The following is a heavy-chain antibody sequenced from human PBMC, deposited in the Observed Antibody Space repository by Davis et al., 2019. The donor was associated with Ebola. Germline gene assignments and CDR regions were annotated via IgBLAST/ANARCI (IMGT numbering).Heavy chain of an antibody. Sequence: ASVKVSCKASGYTFTNYGINWVRQAPGQGLEWMGWIAPYSDITNEAQRFRGRLTMTVDTSADTAYMELTRLASDDTAIYFCARVAFGGDRGSFDIWGQGTMVAVSS. V-gene: IGHV1-18*04. D-gene: IGHD3-16*01. J-gene: IGHJ3*02. CDR2: IAPYSDIT. CDR1: GYTFTNYG. CDR3: ARVAFGGDRGSFDI.